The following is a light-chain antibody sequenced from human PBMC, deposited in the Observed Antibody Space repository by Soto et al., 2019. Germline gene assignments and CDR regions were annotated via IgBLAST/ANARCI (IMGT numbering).Light chain of an antibody. CDR2: DAS. CDR1: QSISIN. V-gene: IGKV1-39*01. J-gene: IGKJ3*01. Sequence: IQMTQSPSSLSASVGDRVTITCRASQSISINLNWYQQRPGKAPKLMIYDASSLQSGVSSRFSGSGSGTDFTLTISDLQPEDFATYYCQQSYSTLFTFGPGTKVDIK. CDR3: QQSYSTLFT.